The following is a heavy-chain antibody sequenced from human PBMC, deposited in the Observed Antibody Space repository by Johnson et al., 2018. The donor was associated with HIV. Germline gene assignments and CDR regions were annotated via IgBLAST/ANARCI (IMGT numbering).Heavy chain of an antibody. Sequence: QVQLVESGGGLVQPGGSLRLSCAASGFTFSSYGMHWVRQAPAKGLEWVAVISYDGSNKYYADSVQGRFPISRDNSKNTLYLQMNSLRAEDTAVYYCAIIPPGGAGKGADAFDIWGQGTMVTVSS. D-gene: IGHD1-26*01. CDR2: ISYDGSNK. V-gene: IGHV3-30-3*01. CDR3: AIIPPGGAGKGADAFDI. J-gene: IGHJ3*02. CDR1: GFTFSSYG.